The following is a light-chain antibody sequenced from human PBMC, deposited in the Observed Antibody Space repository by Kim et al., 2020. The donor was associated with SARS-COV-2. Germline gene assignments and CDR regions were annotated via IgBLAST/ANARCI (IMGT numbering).Light chain of an antibody. V-gene: IGKV3-20*01. J-gene: IGKJ1*01. Sequence: EIVLTQSPGTLSLSPGERATLSCRASQSVSVTYLAWYQQKPGQTPRLLIYGASRRATGIPDRFSGSGSGTDFTLTISRLEPEDFAVYYCQQYGSLPWTCGQGTKVDIK. CDR3: QQYGSLPWT. CDR2: GAS. CDR1: QSVSVTY.